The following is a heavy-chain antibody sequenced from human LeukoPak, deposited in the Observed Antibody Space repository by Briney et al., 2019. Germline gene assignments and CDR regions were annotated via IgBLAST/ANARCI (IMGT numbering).Heavy chain of an antibody. Sequence: GASVKVSCKASGYTLTGYYMHWVRQAPGQGLEWMGWINPNSGGTNYAQKFQGWVTMTRDTSISTAYMELSRLRSDDTAVYYCARDGPDIVVVVAAHFFDYWGQGTLVTVSS. V-gene: IGHV1-2*04. J-gene: IGHJ4*02. CDR1: GYTLTGYY. D-gene: IGHD2-15*01. CDR2: INPNSGGT. CDR3: ARDGPDIVVVVAAHFFDY.